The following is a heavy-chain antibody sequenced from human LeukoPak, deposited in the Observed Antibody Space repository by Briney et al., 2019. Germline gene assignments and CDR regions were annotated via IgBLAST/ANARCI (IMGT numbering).Heavy chain of an antibody. J-gene: IGHJ4*02. CDR1: GGSISSRTSY. Sequence: SETLSLTCSVSGGSISSRTSYWGWIRQPPGKGLEWIGTIYYSGTTYYNPSLKSRVTISADTSKNQFSLKLTSVTAAATAVYYCAKLTTNRGTYFHYWGQGTLVAVSS. V-gene: IGHV4-39*01. CDR2: IYYSGTT. CDR3: AKLTTNRGTYFHY. D-gene: IGHD1-14*01.